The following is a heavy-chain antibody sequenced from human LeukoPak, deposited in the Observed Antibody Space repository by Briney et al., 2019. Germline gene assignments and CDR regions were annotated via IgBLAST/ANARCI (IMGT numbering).Heavy chain of an antibody. CDR3: ARQFFGYGPPDPFDI. J-gene: IGHJ3*02. CDR1: GFTFSSYE. D-gene: IGHD5-18*01. CDR2: ISGDGSSM. V-gene: IGHV3-48*03. Sequence: PGGSLRLSCAASGFTFSSYEMHWVRQAPGRGLEWVSYISGDGSSMDYADSVKGRFIISRDNAKNSLFLYMDSLRAEDTALYYCARQFFGYGPPDPFDIWGQGTMVTV.